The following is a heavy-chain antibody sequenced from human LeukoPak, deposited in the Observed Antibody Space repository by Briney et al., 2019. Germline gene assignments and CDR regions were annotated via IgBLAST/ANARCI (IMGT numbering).Heavy chain of an antibody. J-gene: IGHJ6*02. CDR1: GYTFTGYY. V-gene: IGHV1-2*02. Sequence: GASVKVSCKASGYTFTGYYMHWVRQAPGQGLEWMGWINPNSGGTNYAQKFQGRVTMTRDTSISTAYMELSRLRSDDTAVYYCASHLKSGGSYYYGMDVWGQGTTVTVSS. CDR3: ASHLKSGGSYYYGMDV. CDR2: INPNSGGT. D-gene: IGHD6-25*01.